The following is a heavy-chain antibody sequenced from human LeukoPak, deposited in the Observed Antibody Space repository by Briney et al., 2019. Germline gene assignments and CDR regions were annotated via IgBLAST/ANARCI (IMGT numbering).Heavy chain of an antibody. J-gene: IGHJ4*02. CDR1: GYTFTGYY. CDR3: ARGSLTAPRW. D-gene: IGHD3-9*01. CDR2: INPNSGGT. V-gene: IGHV1-2*02. Sequence: GASVKDSCKASGYTFTGYYMHWVRQAPGQGLEWMGWINPNSGGTNYAQKFQGRVTMTRDTSIGTAYMELSRLRSDDTAVYYCARGSLTAPRWWGQGTLVTVSS.